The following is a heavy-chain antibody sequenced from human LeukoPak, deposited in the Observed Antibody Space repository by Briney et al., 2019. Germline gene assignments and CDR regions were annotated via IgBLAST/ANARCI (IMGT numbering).Heavy chain of an antibody. V-gene: IGHV3-7*01. CDR3: ARDVGAATG. Sequence: GGSLRLSCAASGFTFSSYSMNWVRQAPGKGLQWVGSINQDGSQEDYADSVKGRFTISRDNAKNSLSLQMNSLRAEDTAVYYCARDVGAATGWGQGTLVTVSS. CDR1: GFTFSSYS. J-gene: IGHJ4*02. CDR2: INQDGSQE. D-gene: IGHD1-26*01.